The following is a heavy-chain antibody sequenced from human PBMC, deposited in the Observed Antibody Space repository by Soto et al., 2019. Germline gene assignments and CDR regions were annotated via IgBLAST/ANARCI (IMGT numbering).Heavy chain of an antibody. CDR1: GYTFTSYA. D-gene: IGHD3-22*01. J-gene: IGHJ4*02. CDR2: INAGSGNT. V-gene: IGHV1-3*01. CDR3: ARDIFGYYYDSSGYYYDY. Sequence: ASVKVSCKASGYTFTSYAMHWVRQAPGQRLEWMGWINAGSGNTKYSQKFQGRVTITRDTSASTAYMELSSLRSEDTAVYYCARDIFGYYYDSSGYYYDYWGQGTLVTVSS.